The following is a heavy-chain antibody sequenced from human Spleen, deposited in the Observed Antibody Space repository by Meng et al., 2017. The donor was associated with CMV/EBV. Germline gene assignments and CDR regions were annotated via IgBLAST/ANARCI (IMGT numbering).Heavy chain of an antibody. CDR1: GYSFTDCY. V-gene: IGHV1-2*02. D-gene: IGHD3-3*01. Sequence: ASVKVSCKPTGYSFTDCYIHWVRQAPGQGFEWMGWINPNGGGTNYAQNVQDRVTMTTDISTSTAYMELRSLRSDDTAVYYCARGAFNDFWSGLPHYNWGQGTLVTVSS. CDR2: INPNGGGT. CDR3: ARGAFNDFWSGLPHYN. J-gene: IGHJ4*02.